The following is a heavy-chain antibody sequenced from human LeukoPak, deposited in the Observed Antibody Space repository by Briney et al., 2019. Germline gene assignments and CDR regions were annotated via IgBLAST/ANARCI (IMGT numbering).Heavy chain of an antibody. D-gene: IGHD6-13*01. CDR1: GGSISSYY. CDR3: ARAYSSRESWFDP. J-gene: IGHJ5*02. Sequence: SETLSLTCTVSGGSISSYYWSWIRQPPGKGLEWIGYIYYSGSTNYNPSLKSRVTISVDTSKNQFSLKLSSVTAADTAVYYCARAYSSRESWFDPWGQGTLVTVSS. CDR2: IYYSGST. V-gene: IGHV4-59*01.